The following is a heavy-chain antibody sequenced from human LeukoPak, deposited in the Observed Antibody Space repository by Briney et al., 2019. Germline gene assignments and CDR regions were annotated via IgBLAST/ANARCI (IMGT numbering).Heavy chain of an antibody. CDR2: ISSSSSTI. D-gene: IGHD2-2*01. J-gene: IGHJ4*02. V-gene: IGHV3-48*01. Sequence: GGSLRLSCAASGFTFSSYSMNWVRQAPGKGLEWVSYISSSSSTIYYADSVKGRFTISRDNAKNSLYLQMSSLRAEDTAVYYCAREPYCSSTSCYLPIDYWGQGTLVTVSS. CDR3: AREPYCSSTSCYLPIDY. CDR1: GFTFSSYS.